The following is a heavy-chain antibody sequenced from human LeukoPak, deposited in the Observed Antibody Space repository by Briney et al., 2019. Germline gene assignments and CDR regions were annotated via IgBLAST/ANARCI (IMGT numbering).Heavy chain of an antibody. CDR1: GGSISSSSYY. J-gene: IGHJ4*02. CDR2: IYYSGST. CDR3: ARQLPSYYDFWSGYSSMYYFDY. Sequence: PSETLSLTCTVSGGSISSSSYYWGWIRQPPGKGLEWIGSIYYSGSTYYNPSLKSRVTISVDTSKNQFSLKPSSVTAADTAVYYCARQLPSYYDFWSGYSSMYYFDYWGQGTLVTVSS. D-gene: IGHD3-3*01. V-gene: IGHV4-39*01.